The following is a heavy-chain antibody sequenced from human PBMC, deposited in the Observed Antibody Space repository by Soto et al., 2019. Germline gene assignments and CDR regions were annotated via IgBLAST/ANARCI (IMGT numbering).Heavy chain of an antibody. J-gene: IGHJ6*02. D-gene: IGHD1-1*01. CDR2: ISAYNGNT. Sequence: GASVKVSCKASGYTFTSYGISWVRQAPGQGLEWMGWISAYNGNTNYAQKLQGRVTMTTDTSTSTAYMELRSLRSDDTAVYYCASAVGNKTGYYYGMDVWGQGTTVTVSS. CDR1: GYTFTSYG. V-gene: IGHV1-18*01. CDR3: ASAVGNKTGYYYGMDV.